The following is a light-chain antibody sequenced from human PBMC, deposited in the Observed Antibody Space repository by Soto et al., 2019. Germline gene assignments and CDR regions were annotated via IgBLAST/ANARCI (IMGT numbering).Light chain of an antibody. V-gene: IGKV3-11*01. CDR3: QQRNVWPPVT. CDR1: PSVTNF. CDR2: GAF. J-gene: IGKJ5*01. Sequence: ELVLTQSPATQSLSPGERDTLSCRASPSVTNFLAWYQQKPGQAPRLLIYGAFNRATGIPARFSGSGSGTDFTLTISSLEPEDSAVYYCQQRNVWPPVTFGQGTRLEIK.